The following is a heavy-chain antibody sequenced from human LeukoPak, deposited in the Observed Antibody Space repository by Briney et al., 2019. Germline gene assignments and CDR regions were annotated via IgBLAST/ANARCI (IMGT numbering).Heavy chain of an antibody. CDR1: GGSFSGYY. J-gene: IGHJ4*02. D-gene: IGHD3-22*01. V-gene: IGHV4-34*01. CDR2: INHSGST. Sequence: SETLSLTCAVYGGSFSGYYWSWIRQPPGKGLEWIGEINHSGSTNYNPSLKSRVTISVDTSKNQFSLKLSSVTAADTAVYYCASHTTYYYDSSGYYETDYWGQGTLVTVSS. CDR3: ASHTTYYYDSSGYYETDY.